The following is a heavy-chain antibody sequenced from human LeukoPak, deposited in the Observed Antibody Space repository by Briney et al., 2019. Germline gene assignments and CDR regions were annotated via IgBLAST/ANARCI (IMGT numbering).Heavy chain of an antibody. D-gene: IGHD5-18*01. J-gene: IGHJ4*02. CDR3: ARSRDTAMAFDY. CDR1: GGSFSDYY. Sequence: SETLSLTCAVYGGSFSDYYWAWIRQPPGKGLEWIGEINHSGSTNYNPSLKSRVTISVDTSKKQFFLRLSSVTAADTAVYYCARSRDTAMAFDYWGQGTLVTVSS. CDR2: INHSGST. V-gene: IGHV4-34*01.